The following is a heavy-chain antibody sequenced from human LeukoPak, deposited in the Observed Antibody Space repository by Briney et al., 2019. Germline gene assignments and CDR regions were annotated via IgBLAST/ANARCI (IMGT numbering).Heavy chain of an antibody. Sequence: GGSLRLSCAASGFTFSSYGMHWVRQAPGKGLEWVAFIRCDGSNKYYADSVKGRLTISRDNSKNTLYLQVNSLRAEDTAVYYCAKDRMGGLAGMSGPRQVDLYYFDYWGQGTLVTVSS. CDR1: GFTFSSYG. V-gene: IGHV3-30*02. J-gene: IGHJ4*02. CDR3: AKDRMGGLAGMSGPRQVDLYYFDY. D-gene: IGHD6-19*01. CDR2: IRCDGSNK.